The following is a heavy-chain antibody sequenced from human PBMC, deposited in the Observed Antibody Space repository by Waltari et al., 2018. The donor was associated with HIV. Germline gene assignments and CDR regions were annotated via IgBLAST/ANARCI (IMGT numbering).Heavy chain of an antibody. CDR1: GYTFTSYY. CDR3: ARTYYYGSGAPNWFDP. Sequence: QVQLVQSGAEVKKPGASVKVSCKASGYTFTSYYMHWVRQAPGQGLAWMGIINPSGGSTSYAQKFQGRVTMTRDTSTSTVYMELSSLRSEDTAVYYCARTYYYGSGAPNWFDPWGQGTLVTVSS. V-gene: IGHV1-46*01. D-gene: IGHD3-10*01. CDR2: INPSGGST. J-gene: IGHJ5*02.